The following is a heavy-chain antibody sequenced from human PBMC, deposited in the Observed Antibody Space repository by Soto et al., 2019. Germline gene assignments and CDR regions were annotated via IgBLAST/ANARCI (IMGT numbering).Heavy chain of an antibody. CDR3: ARELSYRSGH. CDR1: GGSISSVNW. D-gene: IGHD3-10*01. CDR2: IYHSGST. Sequence: QVQLQESGPGLVKPSGTLSLTCAVSGGSISSVNWWSWVRQPPGKGLEWIGEIYHSGSTNYNPSLXGXVXIXVYKSKNQFSLKLSSVTAADTAVYYCARELSYRSGHWGQGTLVTVSS. J-gene: IGHJ4*02. V-gene: IGHV4-4*02.